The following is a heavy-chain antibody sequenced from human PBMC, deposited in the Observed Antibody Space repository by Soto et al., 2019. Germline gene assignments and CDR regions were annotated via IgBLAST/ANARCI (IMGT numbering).Heavy chain of an antibody. CDR2: ISGSGGST. J-gene: IGHJ4*02. V-gene: IGHV3-23*01. CDR3: AKVPARIAARYFDY. Sequence: GGSLRLSCAASGFTFSSYAMSWVRQAPGKGLEWVSAISGSGGSTYYADSVKGRFTISRDNAKNSLYLQMNSLRAEDTALYYCAKVPARIAARYFDYWGQGTLVTVPS. D-gene: IGHD6-6*01. CDR1: GFTFSSYA.